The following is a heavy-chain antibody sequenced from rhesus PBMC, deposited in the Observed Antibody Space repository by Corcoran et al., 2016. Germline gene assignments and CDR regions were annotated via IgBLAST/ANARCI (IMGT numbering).Heavy chain of an antibody. D-gene: IGHD3-28*01. J-gene: IGHJ4*01. CDR1: GGSISSGYYY. Sequence: QVQLQESGPGLVKPSETLSLTCAVSGGSISSGYYYWSWILQPPGKGLEWIGYITYIWSTSYNPSLKSGVTISRDTSKNQFSLQLRSVTAADTAVYYCARDRDITMIVVPYDYWGQGVLVTVSS. CDR2: ITYIWST. CDR3: ARDRDITMIVVPYDY. V-gene: IGHV4-122*02.